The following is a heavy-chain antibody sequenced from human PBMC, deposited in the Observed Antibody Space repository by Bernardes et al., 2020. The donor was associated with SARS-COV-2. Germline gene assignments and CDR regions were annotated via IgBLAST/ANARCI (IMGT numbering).Heavy chain of an antibody. CDR3: ARTATKIYIVVVPAARGWFDP. J-gene: IGHJ5*02. CDR2: IYYSGST. CDR1: GGSISSSSYY. V-gene: IGHV4-39*01. D-gene: IGHD2-2*01. Sequence: SETLSLTCTVSGGSISSSSYYWGWIRQPPGKGLEWIGSIYYSGSTYYNPSLKSRVTISVDTSKNQFSLKLSSVTAADTAVYYCARTATKIYIVVVPAARGWFDPWGQGTLVTVSS.